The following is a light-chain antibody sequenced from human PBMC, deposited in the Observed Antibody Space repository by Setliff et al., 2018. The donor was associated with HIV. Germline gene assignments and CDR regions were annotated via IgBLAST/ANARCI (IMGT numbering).Light chain of an antibody. CDR3: SSYTTSTNVI. CDR1: SSDVGGYNY. CDR2: EAT. J-gene: IGLJ2*01. Sequence: QSALTQPASVSGSPGQSITISCTGNSSDVGGYNYVSWYQQHPGKAPKLIIYEATNRPSGVSNRFSGSKSGNTASLTISGLQAEDEADYYCSSYTTSTNVIFGGGTKVTVL. V-gene: IGLV2-14*01.